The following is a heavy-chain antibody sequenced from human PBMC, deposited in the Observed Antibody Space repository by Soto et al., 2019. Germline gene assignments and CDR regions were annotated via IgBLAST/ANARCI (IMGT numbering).Heavy chain of an antibody. D-gene: IGHD6-19*01. Sequence: HLPLQESCSGLVKPSQTLSLTCAVSGGSISSGGYSWSWIRQPPGKGLEWIGYIYHSGSTYYHASLKSRVPISVDRSKNQFFLKLVSVTAADTAVYYCARAGGLGAVAADYWGQGTLVTVSS. V-gene: IGHV4-30-2*01. J-gene: IGHJ4*02. CDR1: GGSISSGGYS. CDR2: IYHSGST. CDR3: ARAGGLGAVAADY.